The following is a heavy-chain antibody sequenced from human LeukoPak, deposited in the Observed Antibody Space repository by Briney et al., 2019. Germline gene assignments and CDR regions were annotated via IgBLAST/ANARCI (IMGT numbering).Heavy chain of an antibody. V-gene: IGHV3-11*04. CDR2: ISSSGSTT. CDR3: ARDDPLAVAGNWFDP. CDR1: GFIFSDYY. D-gene: IGHD6-19*01. J-gene: IGHJ5*02. Sequence: NPGGSLRLSCAASGFIFSDYYMSWIRQAPGKGLEWVSYISSSGSTTFSSDSVKDRFTISRDNAKNSLYLQMDSLRAEDTAVYYCARDDPLAVAGNWFDPWGQGTLVTVSS.